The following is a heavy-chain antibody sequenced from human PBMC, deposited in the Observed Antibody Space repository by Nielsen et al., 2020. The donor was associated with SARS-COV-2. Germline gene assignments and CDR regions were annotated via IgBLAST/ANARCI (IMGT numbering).Heavy chain of an antibody. CDR3: ARVTKFVLRYFDWSRRTGYWFDP. CDR2: FDPEDGET. V-gene: IGHV1-24*01. Sequence: ASVKVSCKVSGYTLTELSMHWVRQAPGKGLEWMGGFDPEDGETIYAQKFQGRVTMTEDTSTDTAYMELSSLRSEDTAVYYCARVTKFVLRYFDWSRRTGYWFDPWGQGTLVTVSS. J-gene: IGHJ5*02. D-gene: IGHD3-9*01. CDR1: GYTLTELS.